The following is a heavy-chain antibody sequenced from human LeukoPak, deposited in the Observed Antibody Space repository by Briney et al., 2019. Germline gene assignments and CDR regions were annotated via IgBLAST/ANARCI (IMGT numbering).Heavy chain of an antibody. V-gene: IGHV4-39*07. Sequence: SETLSLTCTVSGGSISSSSYYWGWIRQPPGKGLEWIGSIYYSGSTYYNPSLKSRVTISVDTSKNQFSLKLSSVTAADTAVYYCARDLTFGGNWFDPWGQGTLVTVSS. CDR1: GGSISSSSYY. CDR2: IYYSGST. CDR3: ARDLTFGGNWFDP. D-gene: IGHD1-14*01. J-gene: IGHJ5*02.